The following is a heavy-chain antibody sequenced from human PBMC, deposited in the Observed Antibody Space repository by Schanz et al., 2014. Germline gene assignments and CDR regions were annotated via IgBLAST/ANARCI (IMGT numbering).Heavy chain of an antibody. CDR2: ISAYNGNT. J-gene: IGHJ6*02. V-gene: IGHV1-18*01. Sequence: QIQLVQSGPEVKKPGATVKVSCKASGYIFINSGISWVLQAPGQGLEWMGWISAYNGNTKYPQKLQGRVTMTTDTSTSTVYMELRSLRSDATAVFYCARDFDDRRGYGSGYCLGDCMDVWGQGTTVTVSS. CDR1: GYIFINSG. D-gene: IGHD3-10*01. CDR3: ARDFDDRRGYGSGYCLGDCMDV.